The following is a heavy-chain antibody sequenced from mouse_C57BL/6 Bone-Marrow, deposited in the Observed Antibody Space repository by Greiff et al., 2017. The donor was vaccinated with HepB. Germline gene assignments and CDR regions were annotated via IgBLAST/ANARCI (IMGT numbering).Heavy chain of an antibody. V-gene: IGHV1-26*01. CDR1: GYTFTDYY. J-gene: IGHJ3*01. CDR3: ARRDEAY. Sequence: VQLQQSGPELVKPGASVKISCKASGYTFTDYYMNWVKQSHGKSLEWIGDINPNNGGTSYNQKFKGKATLTVDKSSSTAYMELRSLTSEDSAVYYCARRDEAYWGQGTLVTVSA. CDR2: INPNNGGT.